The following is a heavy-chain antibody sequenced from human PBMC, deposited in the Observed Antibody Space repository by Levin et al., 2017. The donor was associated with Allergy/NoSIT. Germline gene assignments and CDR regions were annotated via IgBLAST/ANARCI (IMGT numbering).Heavy chain of an antibody. Sequence: SETLSLTCAVYGGSFSGYYWSWIRQPPGRGLEWIGEINHSGSTNYNPSLKSRVTISVDTSKNQFSLKLSSVTAADTAVYYCARGLSGWSLIYYFDYWGQGTLVTVSS. J-gene: IGHJ4*02. V-gene: IGHV4-34*01. D-gene: IGHD6-19*01. CDR2: INHSGST. CDR1: GGSFSGYY. CDR3: ARGLSGWSLIYYFDY.